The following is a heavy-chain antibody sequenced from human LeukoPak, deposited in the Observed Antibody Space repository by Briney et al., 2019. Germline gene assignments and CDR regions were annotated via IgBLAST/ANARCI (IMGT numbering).Heavy chain of an antibody. D-gene: IGHD3-10*01. CDR2: INHSGST. CDR1: GGSFSGYY. V-gene: IGHV4-34*01. CDR3: ARRTSQISYGLDTLYYFDY. J-gene: IGHJ4*02. Sequence: SETLSLTCAVYGGSFSGYYWSWIRQPPGKGLEWMGEINHSGSTNYNPSLKSRVTISVDTSKNQFSLKLRSVTAADTAVYYCARRTSQISYGLDTLYYFDYWGQGTLVTVSS.